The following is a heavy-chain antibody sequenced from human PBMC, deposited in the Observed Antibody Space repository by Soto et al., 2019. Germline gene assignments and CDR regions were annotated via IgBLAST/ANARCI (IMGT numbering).Heavy chain of an antibody. Sequence: SETLSLTCGVSGGSLSTPVWWTWVRLTPGKGLEWIGEVFHSGSVNYNPSLQSRVTISVDKSTNHFSLRLTSVTAADTAVYYCARKAWTRLDYWGQRALVTVSS. V-gene: IGHV4-4*02. CDR3: ARKAWTRLDY. CDR2: VFHSGSV. CDR1: GGSLSTPVW. D-gene: IGHD1-1*01. J-gene: IGHJ4*02.